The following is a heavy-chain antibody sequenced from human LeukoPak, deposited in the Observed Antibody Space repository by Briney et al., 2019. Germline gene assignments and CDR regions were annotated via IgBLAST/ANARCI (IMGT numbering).Heavy chain of an antibody. CDR2: IKQDGGEK. CDR3: ARDTTYYGSGSYYSDAFDI. J-gene: IGHJ3*02. Sequence: AGGSLRLSCAASGFTFSSYWMSWVRQAPGRGLEWVANIKQDGGEKYYVDSVKGRFTIFRDNAKNSLYLQMNSLRDEDTAVYYCARDTTYYGSGSYYSDAFDIWGQGTMVTVSS. V-gene: IGHV3-7*03. CDR1: GFTFSSYW. D-gene: IGHD3-10*01.